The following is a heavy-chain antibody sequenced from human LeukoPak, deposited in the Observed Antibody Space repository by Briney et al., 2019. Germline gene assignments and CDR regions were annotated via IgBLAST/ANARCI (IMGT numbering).Heavy chain of an antibody. CDR2: IRYDGSNK. Sequence: GGSLRPSCAASGFSFRSYGMHWVRQAPGKGLEWVAFIRYDGSNKYYADSVKGRFTISRDNAKNSLYLQMISLRAEDTAVYYCARDLSVGAKPDLGFDYWGQGTLVTVSS. J-gene: IGHJ4*02. V-gene: IGHV3-30*02. CDR1: GFSFRSYG. CDR3: ARDLSVGAKPDLGFDY. D-gene: IGHD1-26*01.